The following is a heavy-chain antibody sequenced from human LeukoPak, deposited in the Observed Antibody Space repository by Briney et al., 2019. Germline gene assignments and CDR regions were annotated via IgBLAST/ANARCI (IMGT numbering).Heavy chain of an antibody. V-gene: IGHV3-74*01. CDR1: GFTFSSYW. CDR2: INSDGSST. D-gene: IGHD3-10*01. CDR3: ARGLSTYSRGEYDY. Sequence: PGGSLRLSCAASGFTFSSYWMHWVRQAPGKGLVWVSRINSDGSSTGYSDSVRGRFTSARDNAKNTLYLQVNSLRAEDTAVYFCARGLSTYSRGEYDYWGQGTLVTVSS. J-gene: IGHJ4*02.